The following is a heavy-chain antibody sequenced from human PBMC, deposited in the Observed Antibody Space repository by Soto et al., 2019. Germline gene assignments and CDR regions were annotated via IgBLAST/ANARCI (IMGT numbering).Heavy chain of an antibody. V-gene: IGHV1-69*01. D-gene: IGHD2-8*02. CDR2: IIPVSGTA. CDR1: GGTFSSYV. J-gene: IGHJ5*02. Sequence: QVHLEQSGAEVKKPGSSVKVSCKFSGGTFSSYVIIWVRQAPGQGLEWMGGIIPVSGTANYAQKFHGRVTISADAAANTAYIVLSSVRFDDTAVYYCATVDRSVALVGWFDPWGQGTLVTVSS. CDR3: ATVDRSVALVGWFDP.